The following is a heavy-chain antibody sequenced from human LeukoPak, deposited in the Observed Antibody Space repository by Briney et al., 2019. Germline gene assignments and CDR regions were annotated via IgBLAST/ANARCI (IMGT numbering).Heavy chain of an antibody. CDR2: INDSGST. CDR1: GGSFSGYY. CDR3: ARDYRLTQLQH. J-gene: IGHJ1*01. V-gene: IGHV4-34*10. Sequence: PSETLSLTCAVYGGSFSGYYWSWIRQPPGKGLEWIGEINDSGSTNYNPSLKSRVTMSVDTSTNQFSMKLSSVTAADTAMYYCARDYRLTQLQHWGQGTLVTVSS. D-gene: IGHD3-10*01.